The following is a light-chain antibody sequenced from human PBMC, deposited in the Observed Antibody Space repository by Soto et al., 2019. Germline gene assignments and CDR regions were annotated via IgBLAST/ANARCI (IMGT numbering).Light chain of an antibody. J-gene: IGLJ2*01. Sequence: QSVLTQPPSASGTPGQRVTISCSGSSSNIGSNYVYWYQPLPGTAPKLLIYKNNQRPSGVPDRFSGSKSGTSDSLAISVLRFEDEADSDCATWDDSLSAPSVVFGGGTKLTVL. CDR3: ATWDDSLSAPSVV. CDR1: SSNIGSNY. CDR2: KNN. V-gene: IGLV1-47*01.